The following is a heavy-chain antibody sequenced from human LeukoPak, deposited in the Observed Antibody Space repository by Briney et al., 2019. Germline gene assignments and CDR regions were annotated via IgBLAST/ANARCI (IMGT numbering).Heavy chain of an antibody. V-gene: IGHV3-23*01. J-gene: IGHJ4*02. CDR1: GFTFSSYA. CDR2: ISGSGGST. D-gene: IGHD6-19*01. Sequence: GGSLRLSCAASGFTFSSYAMSWVRQAPGKGLEWVSAISGSGGSTYYADSVKGRFTISRDNSKNTLYLQMNSLRSDDTAVYYCARVGGRREQWRVFDYWGQGTLVTVSS. CDR3: ARVGGRREQWRVFDY.